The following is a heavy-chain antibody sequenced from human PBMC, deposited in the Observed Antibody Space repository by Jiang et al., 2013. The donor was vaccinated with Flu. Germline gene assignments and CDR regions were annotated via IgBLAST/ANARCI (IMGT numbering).Heavy chain of an antibody. J-gene: IGHJ4*02. V-gene: IGHV3-33*01. CDR3: ARDFVALPTAYDY. CDR2: YDESKK. Sequence: YDESKKYYADAVKGRFTISRDNSKNTLYLQMNSLRAEDTAVYYCARDFVALPTAYDYWGQGTLVTVSS. D-gene: IGHD2-2*01.